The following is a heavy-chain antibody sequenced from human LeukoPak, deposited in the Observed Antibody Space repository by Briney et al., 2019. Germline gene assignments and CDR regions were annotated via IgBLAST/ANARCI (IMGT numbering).Heavy chain of an antibody. CDR2: ISGYNGNT. Sequence: ASVKVSCKASGYTFSTYGISWVRQAPGQGLEWMGWISGYNGNTAYAQKLQDRVTMTTDTSTSTAYMELRSLRSDDTAVYYCARGDLPYDSSVYHRVFDYWGQGTLVTVSS. CDR1: GYTFSTYG. CDR3: ARGDLPYDSSVYHRVFDY. D-gene: IGHD3-22*01. J-gene: IGHJ4*02. V-gene: IGHV1-18*01.